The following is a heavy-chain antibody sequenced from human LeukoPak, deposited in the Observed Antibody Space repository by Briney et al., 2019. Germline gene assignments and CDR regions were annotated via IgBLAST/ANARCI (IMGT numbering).Heavy chain of an antibody. CDR3: TRADELLDYFDY. D-gene: IGHD1-26*01. V-gene: IGHV3-49*04. CDR1: GFTFGDYA. Sequence: GGSLRLSCTASGFTFGDYAMSWVRQAPGKGLEWVGFIRSKAYGGTTEYAASVKGRFTISRDDSKSIAYLQTNSLKTEDTAVYYCTRADELLDYFDYWGQGTLVTVSS. CDR2: IRSKAYGGTT. J-gene: IGHJ4*02.